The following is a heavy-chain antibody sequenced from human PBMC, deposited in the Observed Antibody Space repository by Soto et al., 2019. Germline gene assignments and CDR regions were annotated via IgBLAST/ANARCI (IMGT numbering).Heavy chain of an antibody. D-gene: IGHD2-15*01. J-gene: IGHJ3*01. CDR2: TYYRSKWYN. CDR1: GGSFSSIGVA. Sequence: SQALSLTCAVSGGSFSSIGVAWNWIRQSPSRGLEWLGRTYYRSKWYNDYAVSVKSRITVNPDTSKNQFSLQLSSVTPEDTAVYYCARGKYSCFDVGGHGTMVTISS. CDR3: ARGKYSCFDV. V-gene: IGHV6-1*01.